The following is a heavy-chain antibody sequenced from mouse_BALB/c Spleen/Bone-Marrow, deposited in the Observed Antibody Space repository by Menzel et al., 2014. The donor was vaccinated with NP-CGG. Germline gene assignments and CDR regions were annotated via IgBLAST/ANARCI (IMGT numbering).Heavy chain of an antibody. CDR2: IRNKANGYTT. J-gene: IGHJ2*01. CDR1: GFTFTDYY. D-gene: IGHD2-4*01. V-gene: IGHV7-3*02. Sequence: DVHLVESGGGLVQPGGSLRLSCATSGFTFTDYYMSWVRQPPGKXLEWLGFIRNKANGYTTEYSASVKGRFTISRDNSQSILYLQMNTLRAEDSATYYCARDRGLTYFDYWGQGTTLTVSS. CDR3: ARDRGLTYFDY.